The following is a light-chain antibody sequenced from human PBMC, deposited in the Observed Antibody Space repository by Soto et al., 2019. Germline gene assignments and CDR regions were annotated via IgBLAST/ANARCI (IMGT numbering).Light chain of an antibody. CDR2: RNN. V-gene: IGLV1-47*01. Sequence: QSVLTQPPSASGTPGQRVTISCSGRSSNIGSYYVFWYQHLPGTAPKLLIYRNNQRPSGVPDRFSGSKSGTSASLAISGIRSEDEADYYCATWDDSLSSYVFGTGTKLTVL. CDR1: SSNIGSYY. CDR3: ATWDDSLSSYV. J-gene: IGLJ1*01.